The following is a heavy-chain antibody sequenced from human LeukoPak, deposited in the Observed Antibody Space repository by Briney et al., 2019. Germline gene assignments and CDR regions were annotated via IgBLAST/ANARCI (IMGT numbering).Heavy chain of an antibody. Sequence: SVKVSCKASGYTFTGYYMHWVRQAPGQGLEWMGRIIPIFGTANYAQKFQGRVTITADKSTSTAYMELSSLRSEDTAVYYCARVAQHGTAGVRGVMPYDYWGQGTLVTVSS. CDR2: IIPIFGTA. V-gene: IGHV1-69*06. CDR3: ARVAQHGTAGVRGVMPYDY. J-gene: IGHJ4*02. CDR1: GYTFTGYY. D-gene: IGHD3-10*01.